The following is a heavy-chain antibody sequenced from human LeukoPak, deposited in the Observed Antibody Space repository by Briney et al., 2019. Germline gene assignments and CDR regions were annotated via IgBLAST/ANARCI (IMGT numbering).Heavy chain of an antibody. CDR1: GYTFTRYY. D-gene: IGHD3-9*01. J-gene: IGHJ6*02. CDR2: ISAYNGNT. Sequence: ASVKVSCKASGYTFTRYYIHWVRQAPGQGLEWMGWISAYNGNTNYAQKLQGRVTMTTDTSTSTAYMELRSLRSDDTAVYYCARDLLRYFDWLYYYYGMDVWGQGTTVTVSS. CDR3: ARDLLRYFDWLYYYYGMDV. V-gene: IGHV1-18*04.